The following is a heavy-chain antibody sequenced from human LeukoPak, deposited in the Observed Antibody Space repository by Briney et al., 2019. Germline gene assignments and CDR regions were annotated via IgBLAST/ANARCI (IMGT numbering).Heavy chain of an antibody. CDR1: GFTFHDYD. CDR2: INWSGGST. D-gene: IGHD3-10*02. V-gene: IGHV3-20*04. CDR3: AELGITMIGGV. J-gene: IGHJ6*04. Sequence: GGSLRLSCAASGFTFHDYDMSWVRQAPGKGLEWVSGINWSGGSTSYADSVKGRFTISRDNAKNSLYLQMNSLRAEDTAVYYCAELGITMIGGVWGKGTTVTISS.